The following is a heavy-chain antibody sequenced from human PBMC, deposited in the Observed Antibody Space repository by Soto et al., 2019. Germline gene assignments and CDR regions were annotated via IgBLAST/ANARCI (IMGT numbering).Heavy chain of an antibody. V-gene: IGHV4-59*08. J-gene: IGHJ4*02. Sequence: SETLSLTCTGSAGSTSSYYWNWFRQPPGKGLEWIGYIYYSGSTNYNPSLKSRFTISVDTSKNQFSLKLSSVTAEDTAVYYCASSRGSKPGDPLAYWGQGTLVIVSS. D-gene: IGHD3-22*01. CDR3: ASSRGSKPGDPLAY. CDR1: AGSTSSYY. CDR2: IYYSGST.